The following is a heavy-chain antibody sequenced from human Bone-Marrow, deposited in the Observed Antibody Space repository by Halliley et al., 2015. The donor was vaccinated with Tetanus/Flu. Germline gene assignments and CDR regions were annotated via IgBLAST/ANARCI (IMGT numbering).Heavy chain of an antibody. D-gene: IGHD3-10*01. Sequence: TLSLTCTVSGGSIKSGGFFLRWVRPPPGEGPEWFGFIYYSGSTYSNPSLKSLVTISVDTSKNRFSLKLTSVTAADTAVYYCARGNYYYGSGAHFDYWGQGTLVTVSS. CDR1: GGSIKSGGFF. CDR3: ARGNYYYGSGAHFDY. J-gene: IGHJ4*02. V-gene: IGHV4-31*01. CDR2: IYYSGST.